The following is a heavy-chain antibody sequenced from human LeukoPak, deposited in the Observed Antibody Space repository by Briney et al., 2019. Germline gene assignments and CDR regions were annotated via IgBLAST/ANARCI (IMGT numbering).Heavy chain of an antibody. D-gene: IGHD2-15*01. CDR1: GYTFTGYY. V-gene: IGHV1-2*02. Sequence: ASVTVSCQASGYTFTGYYMHWVRQAPGQGLEWMGWINPNSGGTNYAQKFQGRVTMTRDTSISTAYMELSRLRSDDTAVYYCATLLGGGYCSGGSCRYYFDYWGQGTLVTVSS. CDR2: INPNSGGT. J-gene: IGHJ4*02. CDR3: ATLLGGGYCSGGSCRYYFDY.